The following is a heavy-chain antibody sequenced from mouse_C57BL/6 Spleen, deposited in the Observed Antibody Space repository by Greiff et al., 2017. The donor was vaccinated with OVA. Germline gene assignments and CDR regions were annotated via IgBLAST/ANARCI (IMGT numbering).Heavy chain of an antibody. Sequence: QVQLQQPGAELVKPGASVKLSCKASGYTFTSYWMHWVKQRPGRGLEWIGRIDPNSGGTKYNEKFKSKATLTVDKPSSTAYMQLSSLTSEDSAVYYCAREDYSKRFYAMDYWGQGTSVTVSS. CDR1: GYTFTSYW. CDR3: AREDYSKRFYAMDY. D-gene: IGHD2-5*01. J-gene: IGHJ4*01. V-gene: IGHV1-72*01. CDR2: IDPNSGGT.